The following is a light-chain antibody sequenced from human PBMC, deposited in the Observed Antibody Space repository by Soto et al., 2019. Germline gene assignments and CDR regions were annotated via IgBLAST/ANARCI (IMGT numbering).Light chain of an antibody. CDR1: QSVSAN. CDR2: GAS. V-gene: IGKV3-15*01. CDR3: QQYNNWPPYT. Sequence: EIVVTQSPATLSVSPGVGATLSCRASQSVSANLAWYQQKPGQAPRLLIYGASTRATGIPARFSGSGSGTEFTLTINSVQSEDFAVYYCQQYNNWPPYTFAQGTKLEVK. J-gene: IGKJ2*01.